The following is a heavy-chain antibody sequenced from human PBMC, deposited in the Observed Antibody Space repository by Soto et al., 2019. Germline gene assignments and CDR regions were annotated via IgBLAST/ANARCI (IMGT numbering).Heavy chain of an antibody. D-gene: IGHD2-8*01. V-gene: IGHV4-61*01. CDR2: IFYSGST. Sequence: SETLSLTCTVSGGSVSSGSYYWSWIRQPPGKGLEWIGYIFYSGSTNYNPSLKSRVTISVDTSKNQFSLKLSSVTAADTAVYYCARDPTRMYYFDYWGQGTLVTVSS. J-gene: IGHJ4*02. CDR1: GGSVSSGSYY. CDR3: ARDPTRMYYFDY.